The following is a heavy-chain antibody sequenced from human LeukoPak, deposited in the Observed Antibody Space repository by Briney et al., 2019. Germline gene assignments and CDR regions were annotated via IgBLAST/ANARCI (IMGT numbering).Heavy chain of an antibody. CDR2: ISSSSSYI. J-gene: IGHJ4*02. V-gene: IGHV3-21*01. CDR3: ARRLPALLLRYSYGYDY. Sequence: GSLRLSCAASGFTFSSYSMNWVRQAPGKGLEWVSSISSSSSYIYYADSVKGRFTISRDNAKNSLYLQMNSLRAEDTAVYYCARRLPALLLRYSYGYDYWGQGTLVTVSS. CDR1: GFTFSSYS. D-gene: IGHD5-18*01.